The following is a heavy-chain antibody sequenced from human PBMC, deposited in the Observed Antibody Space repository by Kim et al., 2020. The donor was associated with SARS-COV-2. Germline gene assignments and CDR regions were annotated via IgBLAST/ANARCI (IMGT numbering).Heavy chain of an antibody. CDR3: ARSPIYSSGWLDFDY. V-gene: IGHV1-3*01. Sequence: QKFQGRVTITRDTSASTDYMELSSLRSEDTAVYYCARSPIYSSGWLDFDYWGQGTLVTVSS. D-gene: IGHD6-19*01. J-gene: IGHJ4*02.